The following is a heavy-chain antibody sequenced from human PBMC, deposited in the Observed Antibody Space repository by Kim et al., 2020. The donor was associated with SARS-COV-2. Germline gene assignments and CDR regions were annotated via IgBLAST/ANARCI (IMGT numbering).Heavy chain of an antibody. CDR1: GGSISSYY. CDR3: AREVYYYDSSGYQSFDY. V-gene: IGHV4-4*07. D-gene: IGHD3-22*01. J-gene: IGHJ4*02. CDR2: IYTSGST. Sequence: SETLSLTCTVSGGSISSYYWSWIRQPAGKGLEWIGRIYTSGSTNYNPSLKSRVTMSVDTSKNQFSLKLSSVTAADTAVYYCAREVYYYDSSGYQSFDYWGQGTLVTVSS.